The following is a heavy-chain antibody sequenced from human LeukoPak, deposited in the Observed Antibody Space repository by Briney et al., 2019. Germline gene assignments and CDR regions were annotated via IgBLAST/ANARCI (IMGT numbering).Heavy chain of an antibody. D-gene: IGHD2-2*01. CDR2: IYPGDSDT. Sequence: GESPKISCKGSGYSFTSYWIGCVRQMPGKGLEWKGIIYPGDSDTRYSRSFQGQVTISADKSISTAYLQWSSLKASDTAMYYCARPGYCSSTSCNWFDPWGQGTLVTVSS. J-gene: IGHJ5*02. CDR3: ARPGYCSSTSCNWFDP. CDR1: GYSFTSYW. V-gene: IGHV5-51*01.